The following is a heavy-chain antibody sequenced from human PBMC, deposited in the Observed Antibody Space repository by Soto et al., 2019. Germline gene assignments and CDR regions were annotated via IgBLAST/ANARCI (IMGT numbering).Heavy chain of an antibody. Sequence: QLQLQESGSGLVKPSQTLSLTCAVSGGSISSGGYSWSWIRQPPGKGLEWIGYIDHSGSTYYNPSLKSRVTISVDRAKNQFSLKLSSVTAADTAVYYCARVWLTSMDVWGQGTTVTVSS. CDR1: GGSISSGGYS. D-gene: IGHD3-9*01. CDR3: ARVWLTSMDV. CDR2: IDHSGST. J-gene: IGHJ6*02. V-gene: IGHV4-30-2*01.